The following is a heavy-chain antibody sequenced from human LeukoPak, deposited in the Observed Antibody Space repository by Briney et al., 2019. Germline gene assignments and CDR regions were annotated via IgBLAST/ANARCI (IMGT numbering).Heavy chain of an antibody. CDR1: GFTFSSYW. CDR2: VNSDGSST. Sequence: PGGSLRLSCAASGFTFSSYWMHWVRQAPGKGLVWVSRVNSDGSSTRYADSVKGRFTISRDNAKNTLYLQMNSLRAEDTAVYYCARDQCIGPNCQAALDSWGQGTLVTVSS. D-gene: IGHD1-1*01. V-gene: IGHV3-74*01. CDR3: ARDQCIGPNCQAALDS. J-gene: IGHJ4*02.